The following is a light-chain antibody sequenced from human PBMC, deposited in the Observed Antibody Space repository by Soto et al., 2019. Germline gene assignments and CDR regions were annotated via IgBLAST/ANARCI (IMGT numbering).Light chain of an antibody. Sequence: EVVLTQSPGTLSLSPGERATLSFRSSQSVGSQLAWYQQKPGQAPRLLIYDASNRATGIPARFSGSGSGTDFTLTISSLEPGDFAVYYCQQRNNWPPTWTFGQGTKVDI. CDR1: QSVGSQ. CDR3: QQRNNWPPTWT. J-gene: IGKJ1*01. CDR2: DAS. V-gene: IGKV3-11*01.